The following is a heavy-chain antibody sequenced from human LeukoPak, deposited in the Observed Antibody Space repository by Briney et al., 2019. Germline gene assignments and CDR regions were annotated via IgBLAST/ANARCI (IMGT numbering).Heavy chain of an antibody. V-gene: IGHV4-34*01. CDR3: ARVVHTPRITMIVVVRGDAFDI. D-gene: IGHD3-22*01. CDR1: GGSFSDYY. CDR2: INHSGST. J-gene: IGHJ3*02. Sequence: ASETLSLTCAVYGGSFSDYYWSWIRQPPGKGLEWIGEINHSGSTHYNPSLKSRVTISVDTSKKHFSLQLRSVTAADTSVYYCARVVHTPRITMIVVVRGDAFDIWGQGTMVTVSS.